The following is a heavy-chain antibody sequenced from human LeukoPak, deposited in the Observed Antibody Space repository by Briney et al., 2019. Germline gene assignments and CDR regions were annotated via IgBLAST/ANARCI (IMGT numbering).Heavy chain of an antibody. D-gene: IGHD1-26*01. V-gene: IGHV3-30*04. Sequence: PGRSLRLSCAASGFTFSSYAMHWVRQAPGKGLEWVAVISYDGSNKYYTDSVKGRFTISRDNSKNRLYLQMNSLRAEDTAVYYCAKVGGWELRRYYYIDVWGKGTTVTVSS. CDR2: ISYDGSNK. CDR1: GFTFSSYA. CDR3: AKVGGWELRRYYYIDV. J-gene: IGHJ6*03.